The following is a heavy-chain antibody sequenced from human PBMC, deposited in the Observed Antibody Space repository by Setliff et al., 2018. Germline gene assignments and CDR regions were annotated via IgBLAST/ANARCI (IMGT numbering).Heavy chain of an antibody. CDR1: GYVFTGYY. Sequence: ASVKVSCKASGYVFTGYYIHWVRHAPGQGFEWMGSVNPRTGSTAYAARFQGRITMTRDTSATTVYMTLGSLRSDDTAVYFCARDAVSNFDRGGSPAYWGRGTLVTVSS. CDR3: ARDAVSNFDRGGSPAY. CDR2: VNPRTGST. V-gene: IGHV1-46*01. D-gene: IGHD4-4*01. J-gene: IGHJ4*02.